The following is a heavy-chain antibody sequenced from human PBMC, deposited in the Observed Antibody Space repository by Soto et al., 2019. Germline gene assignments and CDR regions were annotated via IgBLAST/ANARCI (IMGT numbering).Heavy chain of an antibody. D-gene: IGHD6-13*01. V-gene: IGHV3-48*03. CDR1: GFTFSSFE. Sequence: EVQLVESGGGLVQPGGSLRLSCAASGFTFSSFEMNWVRQAPGKGLEWVSEISRSGRTISYADSVKGRFSISRDNAKKSLDRQMSSLSSEDTAVYYCAREATNISSWFFVIWGRGTLVTVSS. CDR3: AREATNISSWFFVI. CDR2: ISRSGRTI. J-gene: IGHJ2*01.